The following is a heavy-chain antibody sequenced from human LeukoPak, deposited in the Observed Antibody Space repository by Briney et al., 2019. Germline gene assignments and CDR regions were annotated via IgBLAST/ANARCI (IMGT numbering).Heavy chain of an antibody. CDR1: GYTFTGYY. V-gene: IGHV1-2*06. J-gene: IGHJ4*02. CDR2: INPNSGGT. CDR3: ARELRHSTKRRFDY. D-gene: IGHD6-13*01. Sequence: ASVKVSCKASGYTFTGYYMHWVRQAPGQGLEWMGRINPNSGGTNYAQKFQGRVTMTRDTSISTAYMELSRLRSDDTAVYYCARELRHSTKRRFDYWGQGTLGTVSS.